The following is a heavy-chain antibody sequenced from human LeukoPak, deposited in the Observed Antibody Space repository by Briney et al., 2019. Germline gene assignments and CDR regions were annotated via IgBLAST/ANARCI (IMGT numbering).Heavy chain of an antibody. CDR1: GYTFTSYY. D-gene: IGHD4-17*01. CDR3: AREYSHGDHDY. V-gene: IGHV1-46*01. Sequence: ASVKVSCKASGYTFTSYYMHWVRQAPGQGLEWMGIINPSGGSTSYAQKFQGRVTMTGDTSTSTVYMELSSLRSEDTAVYYCAREYSHGDHDYWGQGTLVTVSS. CDR2: INPSGGST. J-gene: IGHJ4*02.